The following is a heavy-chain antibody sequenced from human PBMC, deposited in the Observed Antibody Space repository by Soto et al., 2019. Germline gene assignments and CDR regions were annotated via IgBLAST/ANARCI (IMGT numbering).Heavy chain of an antibody. J-gene: IGHJ6*02. V-gene: IGHV1-46*01. CDR3: ARDISTYYDFWSGYYYYYGMDV. Sequence: GASVKVSCKASGYTFTSYYMHWVRQAPGQGLEWMGIINPSGGSTSYAQKFQGRVTMTRDTSTSTVYMELNSLRSEDTAVYYCARDISTYYDFWSGYYYYYGMDVWGQGTTVTVSS. CDR1: GYTFTSYY. D-gene: IGHD3-3*01. CDR2: INPSGGST.